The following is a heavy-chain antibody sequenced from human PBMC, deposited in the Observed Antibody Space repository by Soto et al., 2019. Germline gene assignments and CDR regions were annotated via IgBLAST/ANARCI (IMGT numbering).Heavy chain of an antibody. D-gene: IGHD2-2*01. Sequence: QVQLVQSGAEVKKPGASVKVSCKASGYTFTSYGISWVRQAPGQGLEWMGWISAYNGNTNYAQKRQGRVTMTTDTSTSTAYMELRSLRSDDTAVYYCARDRASVPSHYYGMDVWGQGTTVTVSS. J-gene: IGHJ6*02. CDR1: GYTFTSYG. CDR2: ISAYNGNT. V-gene: IGHV1-18*01. CDR3: ARDRASVPSHYYGMDV.